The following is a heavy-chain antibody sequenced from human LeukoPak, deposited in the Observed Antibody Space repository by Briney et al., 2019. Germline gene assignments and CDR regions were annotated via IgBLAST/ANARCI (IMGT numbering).Heavy chain of an antibody. J-gene: IGHJ4*02. CDR1: GFTFSSYA. CDR3: AKLSSSGSWGSPVAD. V-gene: IGHV3-30*04. D-gene: IGHD6-13*01. CDR2: ISYDGSNK. Sequence: GGSLRLSCAASGFTFSSYAMHWVRQAPGKGLEGVAVISYDGSNKYYADSVKGRFTISRDNSKNTLYLQMNSLRAEDTAVYYCAKLSSSGSWGSPVADWGQGTLVTVSS.